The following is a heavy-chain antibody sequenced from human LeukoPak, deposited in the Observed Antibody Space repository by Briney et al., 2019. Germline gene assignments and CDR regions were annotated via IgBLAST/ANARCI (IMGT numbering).Heavy chain of an antibody. V-gene: IGHV3-15*01. CDR2: IKSKADGGTT. CDR1: GFTFSNAW. Sequence: PGGSLRLSCAASGFTFSNAWMSWVRQAPGKGLEWVGRIKSKADGGTTDYAAPVKGRFTISRDDSKNTLYLQMNSLKTEDTAVYYCATAGIILDGGNELNFDYWGQGTLVTVSS. CDR3: ATAGIILDGGNELNFDY. J-gene: IGHJ4*02. D-gene: IGHD4-23*01.